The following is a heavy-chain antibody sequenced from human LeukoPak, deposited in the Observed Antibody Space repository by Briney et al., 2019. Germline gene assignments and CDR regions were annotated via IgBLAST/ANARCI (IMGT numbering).Heavy chain of an antibody. Sequence: ASVKVSCKASGYRFIADYMHWVRQAPGQGLELMGWINPDNGFTNYAQKFRGRVTMTRDTSISTAYMEVSRLRSDDTAVYYCVPTPEAYSSNWNVWGPGTLVTVSS. V-gene: IGHV1-2*02. CDR3: VPTPEAYSSNWNV. J-gene: IGHJ4*02. CDR1: GYRFIADY. D-gene: IGHD1-1*01. CDR2: INPDNGFT.